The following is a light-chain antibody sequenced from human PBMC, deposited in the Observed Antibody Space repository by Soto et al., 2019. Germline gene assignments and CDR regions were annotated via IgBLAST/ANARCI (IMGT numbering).Light chain of an antibody. Sequence: EIVLTQSPGSLSLSPGERATLSRRASQSVSSNFLSWYQQRPGQAPMVVIYGASTRDSGVPERFSGSGSGTDFTLTISSLQPADFAAYYCQQSSMTPFTFGPGTKVDIK. CDR2: GAS. V-gene: IGKV3-20*01. CDR3: QQSSMTPFT. CDR1: QSVSSNF. J-gene: IGKJ3*01.